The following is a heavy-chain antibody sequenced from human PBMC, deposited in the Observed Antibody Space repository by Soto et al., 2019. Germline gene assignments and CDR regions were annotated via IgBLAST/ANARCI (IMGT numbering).Heavy chain of an antibody. CDR3: APRIAARPDGDNWFDP. Sequence: QITLKESGPTLVKPTQTLTLTCTFSGFSLSTSGVGVGWIRQPPGKALEWLALIYWNDDKRYSPSLKSRLTITKDTSKSQESLTMTTMDPVDTATYYCAPRIAARPDGDNWFDPWGQGTLVTVSS. CDR2: IYWNDDK. V-gene: IGHV2-5*01. CDR1: GFSLSTSGVG. J-gene: IGHJ5*02. D-gene: IGHD6-6*01.